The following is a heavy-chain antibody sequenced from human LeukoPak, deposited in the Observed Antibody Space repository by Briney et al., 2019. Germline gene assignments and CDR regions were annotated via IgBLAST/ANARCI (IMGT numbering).Heavy chain of an antibody. D-gene: IGHD1-1*01. V-gene: IGHV3-11*01. CDR3: ARLYGIQLGGRTGWFDP. Sequence: GGSLRLSCAASGFTFSDYYMSWLRQSPGKGLEWLSTIGTRGSRIDIADSMKGRLTISRDNAKRSLYLQVDGLTAEDTAVYYCARLYGIQLGGRTGWFDPWGRGTQVIVSS. CDR1: GFTFSDYY. CDR2: IGTRGSRI. J-gene: IGHJ5*02.